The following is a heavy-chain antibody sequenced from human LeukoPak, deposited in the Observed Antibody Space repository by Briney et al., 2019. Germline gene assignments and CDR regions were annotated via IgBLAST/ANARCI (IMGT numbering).Heavy chain of an antibody. CDR3: ASNRAEDYYMDV. J-gene: IGHJ6*03. Sequence: SETLSLTCTVSGGSISSYYWSWIRQPAGKGLERIGRIYTSGSTNYNPSLKSRVTMSVDASKNQFSLKLSSVTAADTAVYYCASNRAEDYYMDVWGKGTTVTVSS. V-gene: IGHV4-4*07. CDR1: GGSISSYY. CDR2: IYTSGST. D-gene: IGHD1/OR15-1a*01.